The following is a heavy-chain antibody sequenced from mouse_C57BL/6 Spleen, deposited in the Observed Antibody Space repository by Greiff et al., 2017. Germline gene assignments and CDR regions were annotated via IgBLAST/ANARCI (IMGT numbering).Heavy chain of an antibody. J-gene: IGHJ4*01. CDR1: GFTFSDYG. CDR3: ARADYYGSSSMDY. CDR2: ISSGSSTI. D-gene: IGHD1-1*01. V-gene: IGHV5-17*01. Sequence: DVMLVESGGGLVKPGGSLKLSCAASGFTFSDYGMHWVRQAPEKGLEWVAYISSGSSTIYYAETVKGRFTISRDNATHTLFLQMTSLRSEDTAMYYCARADYYGSSSMDYWGQGTSVTVSS.